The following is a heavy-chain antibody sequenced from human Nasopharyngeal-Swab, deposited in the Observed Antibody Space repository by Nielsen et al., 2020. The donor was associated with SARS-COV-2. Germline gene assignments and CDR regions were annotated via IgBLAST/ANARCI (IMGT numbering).Heavy chain of an antibody. V-gene: IGHV3-64*02. CDR3: ATERGNWFYFDY. CDR2: IGSNGADT. J-gene: IGHJ4*01. CDR1: GFTFRSYS. D-gene: IGHD3-9*01. Sequence: GESLKISCAASGFTFRSYSMHWVRQAPGKGLEYVSAIGSNGADTYYADSVKGRFTISRDNSKNILYLQMGTLRPEDTAVYYCATERGNWFYFDYWGHGTLVTASS.